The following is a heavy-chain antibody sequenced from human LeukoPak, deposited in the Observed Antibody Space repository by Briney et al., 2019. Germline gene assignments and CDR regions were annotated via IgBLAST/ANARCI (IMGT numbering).Heavy chain of an antibody. CDR1: GFTFSSYA. Sequence: RGSLRLSCAASGFTFSSYAMSWVRQAPGKGLEWVSAISGSGGSTYYADSVKGRFTISRDNSKNTLYLQMNSLRAEDTAVYYCAKGLRMIVVAGDYWGQGTLVTVSS. V-gene: IGHV3-23*01. CDR3: AKGLRMIVVAGDY. CDR2: ISGSGGST. D-gene: IGHD3-22*01. J-gene: IGHJ4*02.